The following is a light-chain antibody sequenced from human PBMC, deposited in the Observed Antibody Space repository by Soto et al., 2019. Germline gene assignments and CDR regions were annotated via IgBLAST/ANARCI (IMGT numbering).Light chain of an antibody. CDR1: QSVSSK. V-gene: IGKV3-15*01. J-gene: IGKJ1*01. Sequence: EIVMTQSPATLSVSPGERATLSCRASQSVSSKLAWYQQKPGQAPRLLIYGVSIRATGIPATFSGSGSGTELTLTISSLQSEDFAVYYCQQYDYWPRTFGQGTKVDIK. CDR3: QQYDYWPRT. CDR2: GVS.